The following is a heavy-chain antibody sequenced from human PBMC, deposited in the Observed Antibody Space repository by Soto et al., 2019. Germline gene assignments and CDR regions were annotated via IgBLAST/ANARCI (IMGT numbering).Heavy chain of an antibody. Sequence: GGSLRLSCAASGFTSNNYWMSWVRQAPGKGLEWVANIKEDGSDKYYADSVKGRFTISRDNAKNSLYLQMNSLRAEDTAVYYCASEQWAGGMDVWGQGTTVTVSS. D-gene: IGHD6-19*01. CDR3: ASEQWAGGMDV. CDR1: GFTSNNYW. V-gene: IGHV3-7*01. CDR2: IKEDGSDK. J-gene: IGHJ6*02.